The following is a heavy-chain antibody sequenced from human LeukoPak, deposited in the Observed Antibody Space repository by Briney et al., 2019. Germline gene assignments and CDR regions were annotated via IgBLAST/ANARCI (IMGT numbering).Heavy chain of an antibody. D-gene: IGHD3-22*01. CDR2: ISSSSSTI. V-gene: IGHV3-48*01. Sequence: GGSLRLSCAPSGFTFSSYSMNWVRQAPGKGRGWVSYISSSSSTIYYAHSVKGRFTISRDNAKNSLYLQMNSLRAEDTAVYYCARGYDSSGYFSTFRGRYRAQTSDYWGQGTLVTVSS. J-gene: IGHJ4*02. CDR1: GFTFSSYS. CDR3: ARGYDSSGYFSTFRGRYRAQTSDY.